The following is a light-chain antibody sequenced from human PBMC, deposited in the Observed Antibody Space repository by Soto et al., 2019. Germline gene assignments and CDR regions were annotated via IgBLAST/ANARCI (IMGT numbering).Light chain of an antibody. J-gene: IGKJ4*01. CDR3: QQYNNFPPT. CDR1: QSVANW. Sequence: DVQMTQSPSSLSASVGDRVSITCRASQSVANWLAWYQQKPGKAPKSLIYETSTLQSGVPSRSSGSGSGTYFTLTINSLQPEDFATYYCQQYNNFPPTFGGGTEVESK. V-gene: IGKV1D-16*01. CDR2: ETS.